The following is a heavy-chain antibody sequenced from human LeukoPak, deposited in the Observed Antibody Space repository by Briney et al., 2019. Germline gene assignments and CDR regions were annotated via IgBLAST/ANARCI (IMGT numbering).Heavy chain of an antibody. J-gene: IGHJ6*02. CDR1: GFTFSSYG. V-gene: IGHV3-33*01. Sequence: GGSLRLSCAASGFTFSSYGMHWVRQAPGKGLEWVAVTWYDGSNKYYADSVKGRFTISRDNSKNTLYLQMNSLRAEDTAVYYCARDSQVYYDFWSGYHNYYYYYGMDVWGQGITVTVSS. CDR3: ARDSQVYYDFWSGYHNYYYYYGMDV. CDR2: TWYDGSNK. D-gene: IGHD3-3*01.